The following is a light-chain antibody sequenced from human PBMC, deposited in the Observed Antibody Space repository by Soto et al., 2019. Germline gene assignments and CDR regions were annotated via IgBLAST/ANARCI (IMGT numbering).Light chain of an antibody. CDR1: SSDVGTYNY. Sequence: QSALTQPASVSGSPGQSITISCTGTSSDVGTYNYVSWYQQHPGKAPKLIIYDVSNRPSGVSNRFSGSKSGNTASLTISGLQAEDEADYHCSSYTSSSTLYVFATGTKVTVL. CDR3: SSYTSSSTLYV. CDR2: DVS. V-gene: IGLV2-14*01. J-gene: IGLJ1*01.